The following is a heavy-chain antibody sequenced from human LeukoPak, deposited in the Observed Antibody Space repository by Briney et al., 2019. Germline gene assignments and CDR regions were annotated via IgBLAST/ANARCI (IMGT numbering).Heavy chain of an antibody. J-gene: IGHJ4*02. CDR3: ARDGGSSSWFDY. CDR1: GGSLRSDGYY. Sequence: SETLSLTCAVSGGSLRSDGYYWSWIRQPPGKGLEWIGYIYYSGSTNYNPSLKSRVTISVDTSKNQFSLKLSSVTAADTAVYYCARDGGSSSWFDYWGQGTLVTVSS. D-gene: IGHD6-13*01. V-gene: IGHV4-61*08. CDR2: IYYSGST.